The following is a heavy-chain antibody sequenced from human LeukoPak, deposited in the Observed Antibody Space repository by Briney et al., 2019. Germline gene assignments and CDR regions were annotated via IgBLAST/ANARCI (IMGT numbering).Heavy chain of an antibody. V-gene: IGHV3-49*04. CDR3: TRKVYYDSIGYYDAFDI. J-gene: IGHJ3*02. D-gene: IGHD3-22*01. CDR1: GFTFGDYA. CDR2: IRSKAYGGTT. Sequence: GGSLRLSCTASGFTFGDYAMSWVRQAPGKGLEWVGFIRSKAYGGTTEYAASVRGRFTISRDDSKSIAYLQMNSLKTEDTAVYYCTRKVYYDSIGYYDAFDIWGQGTMVTVSS.